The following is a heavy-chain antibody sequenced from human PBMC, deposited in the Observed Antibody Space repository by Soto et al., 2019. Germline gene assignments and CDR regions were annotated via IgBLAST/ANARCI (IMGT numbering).Heavy chain of an antibody. CDR2: TYYRSKWYT. D-gene: IGHD1-26*01. CDR1: GDTVSTNSAA. CDR3: ASAEEYSGKPFDF. V-gene: IGHV6-1*01. Sequence: SQTLSLTCAISGDTVSTNSAAWNWIRQSPSRGLEWLGRTYYRSKWYTDYALSVKSRITINPDTSKNQFSLQLNSVTPEDTAVYYCASAEEYSGKPFDFWGQVALVTVSS. J-gene: IGHJ4*02.